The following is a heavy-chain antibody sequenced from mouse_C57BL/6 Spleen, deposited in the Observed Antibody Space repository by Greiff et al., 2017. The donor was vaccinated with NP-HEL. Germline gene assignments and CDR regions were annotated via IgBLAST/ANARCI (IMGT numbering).Heavy chain of an antibody. D-gene: IGHD5-1-1*01. Sequence: EVKLVESGGDLVKPGGSLKLSCAASGFTFSSYGMSWVRQTPDKRLEWVATISSGGSYTYYPDSVKGRFTISRDNAKNTLYLQMISLKSEDTAMYYCARHTFSPYYFDYWGQGTTLTVSS. J-gene: IGHJ2*01. CDR3: ARHTFSPYYFDY. V-gene: IGHV5-6*02. CDR2: ISSGGSYT. CDR1: GFTFSSYG.